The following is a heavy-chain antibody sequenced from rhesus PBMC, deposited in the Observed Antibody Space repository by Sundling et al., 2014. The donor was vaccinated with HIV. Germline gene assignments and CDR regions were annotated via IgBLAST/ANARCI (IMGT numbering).Heavy chain of an antibody. J-gene: IGHJ6*01. CDR3: ARDAYSSGWYYGLDS. D-gene: IGHD6-31*01. CDR1: GFSISSGYG. CDR2: IGGGTGST. V-gene: IGHV4-127*01. Sequence: QVQLQESGPGLVKPSETLSLTCGVSGFSISSGYGWSWIRQPPGKGLEWIGYIGGGTGSTSYNPSLKSRVTISKDTSKNQFSLKLSSVTAADTAVYYCARDAYSSGWYYGLDSWGQGVVVTVSS.